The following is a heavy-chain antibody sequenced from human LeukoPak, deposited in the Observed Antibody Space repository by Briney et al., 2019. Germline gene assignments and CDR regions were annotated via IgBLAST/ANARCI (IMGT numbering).Heavy chain of an antibody. V-gene: IGHV3-30-3*01. Sequence: PGGSLRLSCAASGFTFSSYAMHWVRQAPGKGLEWVAFISYDGSNKYYADSVKGRFTISRDNSKNTLYLQMNSLRAEDTAVYYCARGSTPGYSSSWYLGAFDIWGQGTMVTVSS. D-gene: IGHD6-13*01. J-gene: IGHJ3*02. CDR2: ISYDGSNK. CDR3: ARGSTPGYSSSWYLGAFDI. CDR1: GFTFSSYA.